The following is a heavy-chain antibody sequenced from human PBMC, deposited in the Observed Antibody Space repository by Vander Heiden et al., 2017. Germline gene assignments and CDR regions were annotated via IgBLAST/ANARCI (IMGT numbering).Heavy chain of an antibody. J-gene: IGHJ6*02. Sequence: SVKGRFTISRDNAKNSLYLQLNRLRAEDTALYYCAKGLNYYGSGAYYYYVMDVWGQGTTVTVSS. V-gene: IGHV3-9*01. D-gene: IGHD3-10*01. CDR3: AKGLNYYGSGAYYYYVMDV.